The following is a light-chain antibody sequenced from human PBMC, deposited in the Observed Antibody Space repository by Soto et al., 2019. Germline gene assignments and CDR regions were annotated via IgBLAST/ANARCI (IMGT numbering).Light chain of an antibody. Sequence: DKHISQSPSTLSASVGDRVTITCRASQSISSWLAWHQQKPGKALRLLIYKASNLESGVPSRFSGSGSGTEFTLTITSLQPDDSATYYCQQYNDNWTFGQGTKV. CDR2: KAS. J-gene: IGKJ1*01. V-gene: IGKV1-5*03. CDR3: QQYNDNWT. CDR1: QSISSW.